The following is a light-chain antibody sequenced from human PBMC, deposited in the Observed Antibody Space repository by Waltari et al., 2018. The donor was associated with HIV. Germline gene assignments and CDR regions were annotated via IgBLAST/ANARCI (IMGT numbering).Light chain of an antibody. J-gene: IGLJ2*01. Sequence: QSILTQPTTISATPGEQVTVPCSGHTSHIGNNFVSWYQQSPGIAPKLVIFDNDDRASGSPYRFSGSRVGTSASRVIRRLQPGDEADYYCAAWDSGLRSLVFGGGTKLTV. CDR1: TSHIGNNF. V-gene: IGLV1-51*02. CDR3: AAWDSGLRSLV. CDR2: DND.